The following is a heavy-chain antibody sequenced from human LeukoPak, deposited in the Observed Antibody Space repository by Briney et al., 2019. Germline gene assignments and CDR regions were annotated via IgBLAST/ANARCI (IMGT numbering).Heavy chain of an antibody. CDR1: GGTFSSYA. D-gene: IGHD6-19*01. CDR2: IIPILGTA. Sequence: SVKVSCKASGGTFSSYAISWVRQAPGQGLEWMGRIIPILGTANYAQKFQGRVTITADESTSTAYMELSSLRSEDTVVYYCASDSGWYEAVAFDIWGQGTMVTVSS. V-gene: IGHV1-69*11. CDR3: ASDSGWYEAVAFDI. J-gene: IGHJ3*02.